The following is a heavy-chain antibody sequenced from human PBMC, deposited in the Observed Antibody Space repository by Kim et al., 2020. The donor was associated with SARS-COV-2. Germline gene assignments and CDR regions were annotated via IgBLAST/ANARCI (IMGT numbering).Heavy chain of an antibody. J-gene: IGHJ1*01. CDR3: ARDMVRGVISEYFQH. Sequence: DSVKGRFTISRDNAKNSRYLQMNSLRAEDTAVYYCARDMVRGVISEYFQHWGQGTLVTVSS. V-gene: IGHV3-21*01. D-gene: IGHD3-10*01.